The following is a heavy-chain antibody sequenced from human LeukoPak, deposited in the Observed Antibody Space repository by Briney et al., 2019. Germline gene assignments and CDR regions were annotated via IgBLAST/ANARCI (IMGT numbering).Heavy chain of an antibody. CDR2: INPNSGGT. Sequence: GASVKVSCKASGYTFTGYYLHWVRHAPGQGLEWMGWINPNSGGTDYAQKFQDRVTLTRDTSISTAYMELSRLRSDDTALYYCAKAGIEQWLVHFDYWGQGTLVAVSS. D-gene: IGHD6-19*01. V-gene: IGHV1-2*02. CDR1: GYTFTGYY. J-gene: IGHJ4*02. CDR3: AKAGIEQWLVHFDY.